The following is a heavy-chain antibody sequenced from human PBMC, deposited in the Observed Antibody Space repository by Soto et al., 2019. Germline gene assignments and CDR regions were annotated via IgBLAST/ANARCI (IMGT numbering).Heavy chain of an antibody. J-gene: IGHJ4*02. CDR1: GGSISSGGYY. Sequence: TLSLTCTVSGGSISSGGYYWSWIRQHPGKGLEWIGYIYYSGSTYYNPSLKSRVTISVDTSKNQFSLKLSSVTAADTAVYYCARDNGLRFLEWSPGFDYWGQGTLVTVSS. CDR3: ARDNGLRFLEWSPGFDY. CDR2: IYYSGST. V-gene: IGHV4-31*03. D-gene: IGHD3-3*01.